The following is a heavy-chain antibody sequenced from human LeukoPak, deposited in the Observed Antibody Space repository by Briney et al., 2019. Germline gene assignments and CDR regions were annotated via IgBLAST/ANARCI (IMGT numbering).Heavy chain of an antibody. D-gene: IGHD2-15*01. J-gene: IGHJ4*02. CDR1: GFTFSRYW. Sequence: GGSLRLSCAASGFTFSRYWMYWVRQAPGKGLEWVANIKQDGSEKYYVDSVKGRFTISRDNAKNSLYLQMNSLRAEDTAVYYCARDLVSSGGESDYWGQGTLVTVSS. V-gene: IGHV3-7*03. CDR2: IKQDGSEK. CDR3: ARDLVSSGGESDY.